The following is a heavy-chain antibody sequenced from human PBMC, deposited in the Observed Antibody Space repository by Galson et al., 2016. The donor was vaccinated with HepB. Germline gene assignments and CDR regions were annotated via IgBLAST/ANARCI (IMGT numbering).Heavy chain of an antibody. Sequence: SLRLSCAASGFTFSSDWMSWVRQAPGKGLEWVANIKQDGSEKYYVDSVKGRFTISRDNAKNSLYLQMNSLRAEDTAVYYCASWWQTPASYFDYWGPGTLVTLSS. D-gene: IGHD2-8*02. J-gene: IGHJ4*02. CDR2: IKQDGSEK. CDR3: ASWWQTPASYFDY. CDR1: GFTFSSDW. V-gene: IGHV3-7*01.